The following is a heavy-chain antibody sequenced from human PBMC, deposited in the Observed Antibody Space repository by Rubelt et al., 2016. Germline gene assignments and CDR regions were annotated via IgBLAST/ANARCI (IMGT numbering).Heavy chain of an antibody. CDR1: GFTFSSYA. CDR2: ISYDGTNK. J-gene: IGHJ4*02. CDR3: ASSSGWYFDY. Sequence: QVQLVESGGGVVQPGRSLRLSCAASGFTFSSYAMHWVRQAPGKGLEWVAVISYDGTNKYYADSVKGRFTISRDNSKNKLYLQMNSLGAEETAVYYCASSSGWYFDYWGQGTLVTVSS. D-gene: IGHD6-19*01. V-gene: IGHV3-30*04.